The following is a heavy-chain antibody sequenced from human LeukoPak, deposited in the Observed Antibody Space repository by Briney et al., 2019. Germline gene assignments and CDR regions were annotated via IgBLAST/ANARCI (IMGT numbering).Heavy chain of an antibody. V-gene: IGHV3-21*01. Sequence: PGGSLRLSCAASGFTFSSYSMNWVRQAPGKGLEWVSSISSSSSYIYYADSVKGRFTISRDNAKNSLYLQMNSLRAEDTAVYYCARDGRYCSSTCCWYYYYYYMDVWGKGTTVTVSS. CDR2: ISSSSSYI. CDR3: ARDGRYCSSTCCWYYYYYYMDV. D-gene: IGHD2-2*01. CDR1: GFTFSSYS. J-gene: IGHJ6*03.